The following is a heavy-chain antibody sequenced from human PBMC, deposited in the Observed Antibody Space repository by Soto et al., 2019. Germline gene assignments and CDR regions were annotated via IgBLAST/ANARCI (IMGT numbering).Heavy chain of an antibody. V-gene: IGHV3-21*06. CDR1: GFTFTRYS. J-gene: IGHJ4*02. CDR2: ISSTTNYI. CDR3: ARESEDLTSNFDY. Sequence: PGGSMRLSCAASGFTFTRYSMNWVRQAPGKGLEWVSSISSTTNYIYYGDSMKGRFTISRDNAKNSLYLEMNSLRAEDTAVYYCARESEDLTSNFDYWGQGTLVTVSS.